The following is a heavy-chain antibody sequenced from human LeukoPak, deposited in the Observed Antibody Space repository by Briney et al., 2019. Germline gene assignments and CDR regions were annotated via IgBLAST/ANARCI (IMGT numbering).Heavy chain of an antibody. CDR1: GFTFSTYN. CDR2: IDASGNYI. J-gene: IGHJ3*02. Sequence: LGGSLRLSCVASGFTFSTYNMNWVRQAPGKGLEWVSFIDASGNYIQYADSMKGRFTISRDNAQNSLFLQLNSLRVEDTAVYYCARDKGVAIRAYDIWGQGTMVTVSS. CDR3: ARDKGVAIRAYDI. D-gene: IGHD3-22*01. V-gene: IGHV3-21*06.